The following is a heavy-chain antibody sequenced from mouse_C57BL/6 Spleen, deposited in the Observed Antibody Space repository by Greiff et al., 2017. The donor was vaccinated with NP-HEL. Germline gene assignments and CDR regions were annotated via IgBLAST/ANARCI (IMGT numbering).Heavy chain of an antibody. Sequence: QVQLKESGPELVKPGASVKISCKASGYAFSSSWMNWVKQRPGKGLEWIGRIYPGDGDTNYNGKFKGKATLTADKSSSTAYMQLSSLTSEDSAVYFCASEDYDPWFAYWGQGTLVTVSA. CDR2: IYPGDGDT. J-gene: IGHJ3*01. CDR3: ASEDYDPWFAY. D-gene: IGHD2-4*01. CDR1: GYAFSSSW. V-gene: IGHV1-82*01.